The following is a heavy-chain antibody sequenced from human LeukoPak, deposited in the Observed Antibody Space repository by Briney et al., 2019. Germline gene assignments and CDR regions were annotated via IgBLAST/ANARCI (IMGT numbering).Heavy chain of an antibody. V-gene: IGHV3-48*04. CDR2: ISSSRSTI. D-gene: IGHD6-13*01. CDR3: ERDRDTQQLVPQGYYYGMDV. Sequence: PGGSPRLSCGASGFTFSSYSMNLVRQAPGKGLEGVSYISSSRSTIYCADSVTGRFTISRDNAKNSLYLKMNSLRAEDTAVYYCERDRDTQQLVPQGYYYGMDVWGQGTPVTVSS. J-gene: IGHJ6*02. CDR1: GFTFSSYS.